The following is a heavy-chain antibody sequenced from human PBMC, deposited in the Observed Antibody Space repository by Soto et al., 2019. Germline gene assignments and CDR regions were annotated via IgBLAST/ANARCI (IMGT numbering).Heavy chain of an antibody. J-gene: IGHJ1*01. CDR2: IYYSGST. CDR3: ARYLWYFDILSGPPCFY. Sequence: SETLSLTCTVSGGSISSYYWSWIRQPPGKGLEWIGYIYYSGSTNYNPSLKSRVTISVDTSKNQFSLKLSSVTAADTAVYYCARYLWYFDILSGPPCFYWGQVSVVPVS. CDR1: GGSISSYY. V-gene: IGHV4-59*08. D-gene: IGHD3-9*01.